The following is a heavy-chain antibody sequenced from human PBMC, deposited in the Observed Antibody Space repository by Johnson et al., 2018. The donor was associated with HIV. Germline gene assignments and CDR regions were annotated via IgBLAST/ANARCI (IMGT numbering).Heavy chain of an antibody. Sequence: QVQLVESGGGLIQPGGSLRLSCAASGFTVSTNYMGWVRLAPGKGLEWVAFIRYDGSYKYYAGSVKGRFTISRDNSKNPLYVQMNCLRGDDTAVYYCASGIAVAGTLLDAFDIWGQGTMVTVSS. CDR1: GFTVSTNY. CDR3: ASGIAVAGTLLDAFDI. D-gene: IGHD6-19*01. V-gene: IGHV3-30*02. J-gene: IGHJ3*02. CDR2: IRYDGSYK.